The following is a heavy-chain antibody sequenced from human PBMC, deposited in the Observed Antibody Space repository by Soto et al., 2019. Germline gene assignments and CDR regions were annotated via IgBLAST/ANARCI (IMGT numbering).Heavy chain of an antibody. J-gene: IGHJ4*02. CDR1: GFTFSSYG. V-gene: IGHV3-33*03. CDR2: IWYDGNKK. D-gene: IGHD3-22*01. Sequence: QVHLVESGGGVVQPGRSLRLSCAASGFTFSSYGMHWVRQAPGKGLEWVAVIWYDGNKKYYGDSVRGRITISRDNSKNTLYLEMNSLRAEDTAVYYCVVDTSGLLDYWGQGTLVTVSS. CDR3: VVDTSGLLDY.